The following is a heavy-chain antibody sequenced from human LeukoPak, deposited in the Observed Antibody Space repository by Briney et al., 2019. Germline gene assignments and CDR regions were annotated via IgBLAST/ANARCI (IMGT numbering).Heavy chain of an antibody. Sequence: ASVKVSCKASGYTFTGYYMHWVRQAPGQGLEWMGWINPNSGGTNYAQKFQGRVTMTRDTSISTAYMELSRLRSDDTAVYYCARAKMVRAPFDYWGRGTLVTVSS. J-gene: IGHJ4*02. V-gene: IGHV1-2*02. CDR1: GYTFTGYY. CDR3: ARAKMVRAPFDY. D-gene: IGHD3-10*01. CDR2: INPNSGGT.